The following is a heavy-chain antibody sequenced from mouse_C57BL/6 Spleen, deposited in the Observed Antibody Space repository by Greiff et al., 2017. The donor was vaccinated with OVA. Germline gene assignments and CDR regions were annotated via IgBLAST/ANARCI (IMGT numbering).Heavy chain of an antibody. V-gene: IGHV1-15*01. CDR3: TRKKLGYFDY. Sequence: VQRVESGAELVRPGASVTLSCKASGYTFTDYEMHWVKQTPVHGLEWIGAIDPATGGTASNQKVKGKAILTADKSSSTAYMELLSLTSEDSAVYYCTRKKLGYFDYWGQGTTLTVSS. J-gene: IGHJ2*01. CDR2: IDPATGGT. D-gene: IGHD4-1*01. CDR1: GYTFTDYE.